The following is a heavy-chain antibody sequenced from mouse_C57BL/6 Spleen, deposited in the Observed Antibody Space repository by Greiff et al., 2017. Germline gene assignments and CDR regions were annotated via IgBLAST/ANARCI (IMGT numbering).Heavy chain of an antibody. CDR1: GYTFTSYW. Sequence: QVQLQQPGAELVMPGASVKLSCKASGYTFTSYWMHWVKQRPGQGLEWIGEIDPSDSYTNYNQKFKGKSTVTVDKSSSTAYMQLSSLTSEDSAVYYCARWLLRGDAMDYWGQGTSGTVSS. D-gene: IGHD2-3*01. J-gene: IGHJ4*01. CDR3: ARWLLRGDAMDY. CDR2: IDPSDSYT. V-gene: IGHV1-69*01.